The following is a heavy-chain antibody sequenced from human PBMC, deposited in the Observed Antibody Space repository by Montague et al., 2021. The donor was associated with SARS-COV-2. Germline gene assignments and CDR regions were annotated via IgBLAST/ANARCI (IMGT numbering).Heavy chain of an antibody. CDR1: GFSLSTSGMC. Sequence: PALVKPTQTLTLPCTFSGFSLSTSGMCVSWIRQPPGKALEWLAXXXWXXXKYXSTSLKTRLTISKDTSTTPVVLTMTNMDPVDTATYYCARIGSSSWPAFDYWGQGTLVTVSS. V-gene: IGHV2-70*01. D-gene: IGHD6-13*01. CDR3: ARIGSSSWPAFDY. J-gene: IGHJ4*02. CDR2: XXWXXXK.